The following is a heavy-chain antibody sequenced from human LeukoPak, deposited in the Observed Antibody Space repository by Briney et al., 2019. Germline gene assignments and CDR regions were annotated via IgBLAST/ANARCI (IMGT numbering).Heavy chain of an antibody. J-gene: IGHJ4*02. CDR3: AKDMGYYDSSGYSALFDY. CDR2: ISWNSGSI. D-gene: IGHD3-22*01. CDR1: GFTFDDYA. V-gene: IGHV3-9*01. Sequence: GGSLRLSCAASGFTFDDYAMHWVRQAPGKGLEWVSGISWNSGSIGYADSVKGRYTISRDNAKNSLYLQMNSLRAEDTALYYCAKDMGYYDSSGYSALFDYWGQGTLVTVSS.